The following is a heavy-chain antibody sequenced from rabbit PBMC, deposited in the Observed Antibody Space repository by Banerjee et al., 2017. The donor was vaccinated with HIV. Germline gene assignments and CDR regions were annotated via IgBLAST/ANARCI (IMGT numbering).Heavy chain of an antibody. D-gene: IGHD4-1*01. J-gene: IGHJ3*01. CDR2: IHTVGNGWI. V-gene: IGHV1S40*01. Sequence: QSLEESGGDLVKPGASLTLTCKASGFSFSSSYWMSWVRQAPGKGLEWIARIHTVGNGWINYATWAKGRLTLSKTSSTTVTLQMTSLTAADTATYFCARDLTGVIGWNFGWWGQGTLVTVS. CDR3: ARDLTGVIGWNFGW. CDR1: GFSFSSSYW.